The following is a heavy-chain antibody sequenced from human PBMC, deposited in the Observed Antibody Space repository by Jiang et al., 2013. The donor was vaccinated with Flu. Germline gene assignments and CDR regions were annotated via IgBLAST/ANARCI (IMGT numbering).Heavy chain of an antibody. V-gene: IGHV3-33*01. CDR3: AREGGYYDFWSGYYTAQEYFDY. Sequence: VQLLESGGGVVQPGRSLRLSCAASGFTFSSYGMHWVRQAPGKGLEWVAVIWYDGSNKYYADSVKGRFTISRDNSKNTLYLQMNSLRAEDTAVYYCAREGGYYDFWSGYYTAQEYFDYWGQGTLVTVSS. J-gene: IGHJ4*02. CDR1: GFTFSSYG. D-gene: IGHD3-3*01. CDR2: IWYDGSNK.